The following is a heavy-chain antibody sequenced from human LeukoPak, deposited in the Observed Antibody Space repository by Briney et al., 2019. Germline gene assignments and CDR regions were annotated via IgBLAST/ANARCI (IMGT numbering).Heavy chain of an antibody. V-gene: IGHV3-23*01. CDR2: IVGSGAGT. J-gene: IGHJ4*02. CDR3: ARVRSGYSYGVDY. D-gene: IGHD5-18*01. Sequence: GGSLRLSCAASGFTFSSYAMSWVRQAPGKGLEWVSFIVGSGAGTYYADSVKGRFTISRDNAKNTLYLQMNSLRAEDTAVYYCARVRSGYSYGVDYWGQGTLVTVSS. CDR1: GFTFSSYA.